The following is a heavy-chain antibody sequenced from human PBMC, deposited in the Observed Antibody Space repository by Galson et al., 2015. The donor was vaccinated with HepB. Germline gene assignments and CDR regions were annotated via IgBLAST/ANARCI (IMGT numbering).Heavy chain of an antibody. D-gene: IGHD3-10*01. V-gene: IGHV1-46*01. CDR2: INPSGGST. CDR1: GYTFTSYY. J-gene: IGHJ5*02. CDR3: ARDLVYYGSGSYYGWFDP. Sequence: SVKVSCKASGYTFTSYYMHWVRQAPGQGLEWMGIINPSGGSTSYAQKFQGRVTMTRDTSTSTVYMELSSLRSEDTAVYYCARDLVYYGSGSYYGWFDPWGQGTLVTVSS.